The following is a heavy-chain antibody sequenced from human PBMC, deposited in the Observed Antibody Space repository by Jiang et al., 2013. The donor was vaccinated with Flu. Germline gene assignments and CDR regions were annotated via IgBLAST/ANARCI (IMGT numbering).Heavy chain of an antibody. V-gene: IGHV3-30*19. CDR2: ILYDGSNK. D-gene: IGHD4-17*01. CDR3: ARRYGDYYFDF. Sequence: GGVVQPGRSLRLSCETSGFSLSNYGMHWVRQAPGKGLEWVAVILYDGSNKYYTDSVKGRFTISRDDSNNTLYLLMNSLRAEDTARYYCARRYGDYYFDFWGQGTLVTVSS. J-gene: IGHJ4*02. CDR1: GFSLSNYG.